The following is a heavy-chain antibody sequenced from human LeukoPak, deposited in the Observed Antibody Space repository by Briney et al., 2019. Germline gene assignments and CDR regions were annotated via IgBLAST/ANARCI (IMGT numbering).Heavy chain of an antibody. D-gene: IGHD2-2*01. J-gene: IGHJ4*02. CDR1: GFTFSSYA. CDR2: ISGSGGST. CDR3: AKRYCSSTSCSSFDY. Sequence: PGGSLRLSCAASGFTFSSYAMSWVRQAPGKGLEWVSAISGSGGSTYYADSVKGRFTISRDNSKNTLYLQMNSLRAEDTAVYYCAKRYCSSTSCSSFDYWGKGTLVTVSS. V-gene: IGHV3-23*01.